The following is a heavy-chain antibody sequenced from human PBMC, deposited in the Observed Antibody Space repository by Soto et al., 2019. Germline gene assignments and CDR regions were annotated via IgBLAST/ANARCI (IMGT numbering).Heavy chain of an antibody. J-gene: IGHJ4*02. D-gene: IGHD3-9*01. CDR1: GFTFSSYG. V-gene: IGHV3-30*18. Sequence: QVQLVESGGGVVQPGRSLRLSCAASGFTFSSYGMHWVRQAPGKGLEWVAVISYDGSNKYYADSVKGRFTISRDNSKNTLYLQMNSLRAEDTAVYYCAKVLGIFYDILTGYYGPFDYWGQGTLVTVSS. CDR2: ISYDGSNK. CDR3: AKVLGIFYDILTGYYGPFDY.